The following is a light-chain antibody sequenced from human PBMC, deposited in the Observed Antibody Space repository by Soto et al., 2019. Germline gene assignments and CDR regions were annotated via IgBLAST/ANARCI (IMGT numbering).Light chain of an antibody. V-gene: IGLV1-44*01. CDR3: AAWDDSLSGPNVV. CDR2: SNN. CDR1: SSNIGSNT. J-gene: IGLJ2*01. Sequence: QSVLTQPPSASGTPGQRVTISCSGSSSNIGSNTVNWYQQLPGTAPKLLIYSNNQRPSGVPDRFSGSKSGTSASLAISGLQSEDEADYYCAAWDDSLSGPNVVFGGGTKVTVL.